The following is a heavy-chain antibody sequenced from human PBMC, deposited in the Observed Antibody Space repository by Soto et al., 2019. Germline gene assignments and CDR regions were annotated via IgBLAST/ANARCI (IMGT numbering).Heavy chain of an antibody. CDR1: GGSFSNYF. J-gene: IGHJ4*02. CDR2: INHRGFT. CDR3: ARPGYSSSGFDY. D-gene: IGHD6-13*01. V-gene: IGHV4-34*01. Sequence: SETLSLTCAVYGGSFSNYFWSWIRQPPGMGLEWIGEINHRGFTYYNPSLKSRVTISVDTSKNQFSLKLSSVTAADTAVYYCARPGYSSSGFDYWGQGTLVTVSS.